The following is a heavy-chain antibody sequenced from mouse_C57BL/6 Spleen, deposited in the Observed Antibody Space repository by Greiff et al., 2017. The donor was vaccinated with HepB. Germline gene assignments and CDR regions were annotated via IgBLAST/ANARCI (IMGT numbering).Heavy chain of an antibody. J-gene: IGHJ3*01. CDR1: GFTFSDYG. CDR3: ARPYDYDDGGWFAY. CDR2: ISSGSSTI. V-gene: IGHV5-17*01. D-gene: IGHD2-4*01. Sequence: EVQGVESGGGLVKPGGSLKLSCAASGFTFSDYGMHWVRQAPEKGLEWVAYISSGSSTIYYADTVKGRFTISRDNAKNTLFLQMTSLRSEDTAMYYCARPYDYDDGGWFAYWGQGTLVTVSA.